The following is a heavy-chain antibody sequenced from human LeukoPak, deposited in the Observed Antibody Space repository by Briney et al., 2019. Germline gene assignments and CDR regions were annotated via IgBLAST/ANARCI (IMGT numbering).Heavy chain of an antibody. Sequence: GESLRLSCSASGFTFSSFATHWVRQAPGKGLEYVAAISRNGGSTYYADSVKGRFTISRDNSKSTLYLQMSSLRAEDTAVYLCVKDLRSDFMGVLSRYLSYWGQGTLVTVSS. CDR3: VKDLRSDFMGVLSRYLSY. V-gene: IGHV3-64D*09. J-gene: IGHJ4*02. CDR1: GFTFSSFA. CDR2: ISRNGGST. D-gene: IGHD2/OR15-2a*01.